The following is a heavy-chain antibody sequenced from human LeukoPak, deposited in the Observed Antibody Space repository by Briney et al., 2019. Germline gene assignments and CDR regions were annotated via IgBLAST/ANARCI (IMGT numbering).Heavy chain of an antibody. J-gene: IGHJ4*02. CDR1: GYSFTSYW. CDR2: IYPGDSDT. V-gene: IGHV5-51*01. CDR3: ARVRMGRFLEWLLFDY. D-gene: IGHD3-3*01. Sequence: GESLKISCKGSGYSFTSYWIGWVRPMPGKGLEWMGIIYPGDSDTRYSPSFQGQVTISADKSISTAYLQWSSLKASDTAMYYCARVRMGRFLEWLLFDYWGQGTLVAVSS.